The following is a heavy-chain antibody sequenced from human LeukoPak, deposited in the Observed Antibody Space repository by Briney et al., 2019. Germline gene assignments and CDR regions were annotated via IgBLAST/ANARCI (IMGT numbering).Heavy chain of an antibody. CDR3: ARRIAAAGADGLDV. V-gene: IGHV5-51*01. CDR1: GYSLTTYW. CDR2: IYPGDSDT. J-gene: IGHJ6*02. Sequence: GESLKISCKGSGYSLTTYWIAWVRQTPDKGLEWMGIIYPGDSDTTYSPSFQGQVTISADKSISTAYLQWGSLRASDAAIYYCARRIAAAGADGLDVWGQGTTVTVSS. D-gene: IGHD6-13*01.